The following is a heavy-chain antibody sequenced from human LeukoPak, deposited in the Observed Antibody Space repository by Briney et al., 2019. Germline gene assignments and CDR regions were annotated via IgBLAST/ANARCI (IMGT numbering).Heavy chain of an antibody. CDR2: IYYSGST. D-gene: IGHD6-6*01. V-gene: IGHV4-59*01. Sequence: LSETLSLTCTVSGGSISSYYWSWIRQPPGKGLEWIGYIYYSGSTNYNPSLKSRVTISVDTSKNQFSLKLSSVTAADTAVYYCAREREEGVAARLPWGYYYYMDVWGKGTTVTVSS. J-gene: IGHJ6*03. CDR1: GGSISSYY. CDR3: AREREEGVAARLPWGYYYYMDV.